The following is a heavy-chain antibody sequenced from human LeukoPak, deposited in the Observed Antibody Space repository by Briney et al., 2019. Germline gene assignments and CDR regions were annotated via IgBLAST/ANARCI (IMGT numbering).Heavy chain of an antibody. CDR1: GFTFSSYA. CDR3: AKAKTGYPVYYFDY. Sequence: GSLRLSSAASGFTFSSYAMSWVRQAPGKGLEWVSAISGSGGSTYYADSVKGRFTISRDNSKNTLYLQMNSLKAEDTAVYYCAKAKTGYPVYYFDYWAREPWSPSPQ. CDR2: ISGSGGST. V-gene: IGHV3-23*01. J-gene: IGHJ4*02. D-gene: IGHD3-9*01.